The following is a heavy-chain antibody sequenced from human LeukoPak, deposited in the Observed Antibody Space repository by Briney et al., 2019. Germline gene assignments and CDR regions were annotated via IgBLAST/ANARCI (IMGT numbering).Heavy chain of an antibody. CDR1: GFTFSNYW. V-gene: IGHV3-74*01. J-gene: IGHJ4*02. CDR3: ARVRNDYNPGAIDY. D-gene: IGHD5-24*01. CDR2: INSDGSST. Sequence: GGSLRLSCAASGFTFSNYWMHWVRQAPGKGLVWVSRINSDGSSTNYADSVKGRFTISRDNAKNSLYLQMKSLRAEGTAVYYCARVRNDYNPGAIDYWGQGTLVTVSS.